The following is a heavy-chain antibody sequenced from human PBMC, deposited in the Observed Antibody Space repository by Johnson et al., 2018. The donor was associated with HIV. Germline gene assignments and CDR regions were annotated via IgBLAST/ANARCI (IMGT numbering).Heavy chain of an antibody. CDR1: GFTFSSYG. V-gene: IGHV3-23*04. Sequence: VPLVESGGGVVQPGRSLRLSCAASGFTFSSYGMHWVRQAPGKGLEWVSAISGSGGSTYYADSVKGRFTISRDNSRNTLYLQINNLRAEDTAVYYCARAELGGYDEGAFDIWGQGTMVTVSS. D-gene: IGHD5-12*01. CDR2: ISGSGGST. CDR3: ARAELGGYDEGAFDI. J-gene: IGHJ3*02.